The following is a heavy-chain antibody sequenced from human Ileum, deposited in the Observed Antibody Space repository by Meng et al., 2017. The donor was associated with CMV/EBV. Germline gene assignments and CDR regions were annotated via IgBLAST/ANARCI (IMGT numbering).Heavy chain of an antibody. D-gene: IGHD5-24*01. CDR1: SYA. CDR2: ISGSGDST. J-gene: IGHJ6*02. Sequence: SYAMTWVRQAPGKGLEWVSTISGSGDSTYYADSVKGRFTISRDNSKNTLYLQMNSLRAEDTAVYYCAKDKEMGTIPGIYYYYGLDVWGQGTTVTVSS. V-gene: IGHV3-23*01. CDR3: AKDKEMGTIPGIYYYYGLDV.